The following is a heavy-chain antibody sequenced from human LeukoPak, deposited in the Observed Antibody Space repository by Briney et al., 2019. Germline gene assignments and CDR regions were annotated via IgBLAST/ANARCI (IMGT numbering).Heavy chain of an antibody. CDR2: IKQDGSEK. CDR3: TRVGYIDEGIDY. D-gene: IGHD5-24*01. V-gene: IGHV3-7*04. J-gene: IGHJ4*02. Sequence: PGGSLRLSCAASGFTFGDTWMNWVRQVPGQGLGWVANIKQDGSEKFYVASVKGRFTISRDNAKNSLYLQMNSLRAEDTAIYYCTRVGYIDEGIDYWGQGTLVTVSS. CDR1: GFTFGDTW.